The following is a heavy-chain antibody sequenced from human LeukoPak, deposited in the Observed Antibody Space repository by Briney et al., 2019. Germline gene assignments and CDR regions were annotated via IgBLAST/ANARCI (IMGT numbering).Heavy chain of an antibody. D-gene: IGHD5-24*01. J-gene: IGHJ4*02. CDR1: GFPLSRSA. Sequence: HSGGSLRLSCAASGFPLSRSAMSWVRQAPGKGLEWVSNISGSGSGGSTYYADSVKGRFTISRDNSKNTLYLQMNSLRAEDTAVYYCAKSGYNRFDYWGQGTLVTVSS. CDR3: AKSGYNRFDY. V-gene: IGHV3-23*01. CDR2: ISGSGSGGST.